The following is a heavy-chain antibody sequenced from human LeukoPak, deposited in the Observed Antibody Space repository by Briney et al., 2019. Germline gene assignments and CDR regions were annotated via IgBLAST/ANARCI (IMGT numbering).Heavy chain of an antibody. CDR3: ARGGSTGPHWFDP. D-gene: IGHD2-8*02. J-gene: IGHJ5*02. CDR2: INPNSGGT. CDR1: GYTFTSYY. Sequence: ASVKVSCKASGYTFTSYYMHWVRQAPGQGLEWMGWINPNSGGTNYAQKFQGRVTMTRDTSISTAYMELSSLRSEDTAVYYCARGGSTGPHWFDPWGQGTLVTVSS. V-gene: IGHV1-2*02.